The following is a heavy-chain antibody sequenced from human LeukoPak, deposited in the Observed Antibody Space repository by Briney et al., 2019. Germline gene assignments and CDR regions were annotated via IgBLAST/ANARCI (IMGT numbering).Heavy chain of an antibody. CDR2: IYYSGST. D-gene: IGHD6-13*01. Sequence: SETLSLTCTVSGGSISSSSYYWGWIRQPPGKGLEWIGSIYYSGSTYYNPSLKSRVAISVDTSKNQFSLKLSSVTAADTAVYYCAAFLYSSSWYYFDYWGQGTLVTVSS. CDR1: GGSISSSSYY. J-gene: IGHJ4*02. V-gene: IGHV4-39*01. CDR3: AAFLYSSSWYYFDY.